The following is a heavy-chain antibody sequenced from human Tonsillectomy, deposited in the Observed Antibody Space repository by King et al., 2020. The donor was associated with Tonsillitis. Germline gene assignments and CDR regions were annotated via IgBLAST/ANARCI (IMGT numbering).Heavy chain of an antibody. CDR1: GGSIGSYY. CDR3: ARDRFPYYYDSSGYEP. V-gene: IGHV4-4*07. D-gene: IGHD3-22*01. J-gene: IGHJ4*02. CDR2: IYTSGST. Sequence: VQLQESGPGLVKPSETLSLTCTVSGGSIGSYYWSWIRQPAGKGLEWIGRIYTSGSTNYNPSLKSRVTMSVDTSKNQFSLKLSSVTAADTAVYYCARDRFPYYYDSSGYEPWGQGTLVTVSS.